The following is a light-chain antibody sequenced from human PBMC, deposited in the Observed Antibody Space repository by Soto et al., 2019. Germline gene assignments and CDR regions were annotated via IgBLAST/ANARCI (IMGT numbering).Light chain of an antibody. CDR1: QSISSY. CDR2: DAS. CDR3: QQYNSYWT. Sequence: EIQMTQSPSSLSASVGDRVTITCRASQSISSYLNWYQQKPGKAPKLLIYDASNLQSGVPSRFSGGRSGTEFTLTISGLQPDDFATYYCQQYNSYWTFGPGTKVDIK. J-gene: IGKJ1*01. V-gene: IGKV1-5*01.